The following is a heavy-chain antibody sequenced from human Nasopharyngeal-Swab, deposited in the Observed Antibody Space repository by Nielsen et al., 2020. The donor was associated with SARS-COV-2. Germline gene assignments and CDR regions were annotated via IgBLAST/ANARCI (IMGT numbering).Heavy chain of an antibody. Sequence: VSGGFLASSTFYWGWVRQPPGKGLEWIGNIYYNGNTYQNPSLKSRLTISVDKSKNQFSLQLSSVTAADTAVYYCVRSSSWYYFDYWAQGTQVTVSS. CDR3: VRSSSWYYFDY. D-gene: IGHD6-13*01. V-gene: IGHV4-39*01. J-gene: IGHJ4*02. CDR1: GGFLASSTFY. CDR2: IYYNGNT.